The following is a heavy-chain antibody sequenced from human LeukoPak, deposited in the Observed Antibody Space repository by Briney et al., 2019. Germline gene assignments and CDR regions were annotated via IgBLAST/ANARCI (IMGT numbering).Heavy chain of an antibody. V-gene: IGHV1-2*02. CDR3: ARGYSSSWYLNWFDP. J-gene: IGHJ5*02. CDR1: GYTFTGYY. Sequence: ASVKLSCKASGYTFTGYYMHWVRQAPGQGLEWMGWINPNSGGTNYAQKFQGRVTMTRDTSISTAYMELSRLRSDDTAVYYCARGYSSSWYLNWFDPWGQGTLVTVSS. D-gene: IGHD6-13*01. CDR2: INPNSGGT.